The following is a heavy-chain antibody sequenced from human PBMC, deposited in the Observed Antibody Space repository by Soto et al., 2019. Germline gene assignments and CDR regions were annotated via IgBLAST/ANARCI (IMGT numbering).Heavy chain of an antibody. CDR1: GFTFSNAW. D-gene: IGHD3-22*01. Sequence: GGSLRLSCAASGFTFSNAWMNWVRQAPGKGLEWVGRIKSKTDGGTTDYAAPVKGRFTISRDDSKNTLYLQMNSLKTEDTAVYYCTTYYYDSSGYLAGFGWGQGTLVTVSS. V-gene: IGHV3-15*07. CDR2: IKSKTDGGTT. CDR3: TTYYYDSSGYLAGFG. J-gene: IGHJ4*02.